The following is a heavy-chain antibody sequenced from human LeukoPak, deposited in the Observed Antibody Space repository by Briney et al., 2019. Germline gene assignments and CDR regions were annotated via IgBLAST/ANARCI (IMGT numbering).Heavy chain of an antibody. CDR2: INSDGSST. V-gene: IGHV3-74*01. CDR3: ARVRVSMNYYFDY. D-gene: IGHD6-13*01. Sequence: PGGSLRLSCAASGFTFSSYWMHWVRQAPGKGLVGVSRINSDGSSTSYADSVKGRFTISRDNAKNTLYLQMNSLRAEDTAVYYCARVRVSMNYYFDYWGQGTLVTVSS. CDR1: GFTFSSYW. J-gene: IGHJ4*02.